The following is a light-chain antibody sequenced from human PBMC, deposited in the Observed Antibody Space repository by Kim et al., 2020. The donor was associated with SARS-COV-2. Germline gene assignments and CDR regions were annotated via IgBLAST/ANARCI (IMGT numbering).Light chain of an antibody. J-gene: IGKJ4*02. V-gene: IGKV4-1*01. Sequence: DIVMTQSPGSLAVSLGERATINCKSSQSVLHSSNNKNYLAWYQQKQGQPPKLLIYWASTRESGVPDRFSGSGSGTDFSLTINSLQAEDVAVYYCQQYYSTPVTFGGGTKLEI. CDR2: WAS. CDR1: QSVLHSSNNKNY. CDR3: QQYYSTPVT.